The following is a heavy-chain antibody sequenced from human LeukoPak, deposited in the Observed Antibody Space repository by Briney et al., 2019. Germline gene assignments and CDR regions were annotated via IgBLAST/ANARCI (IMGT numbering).Heavy chain of an antibody. D-gene: IGHD6-19*01. CDR1: GYSFSNYW. J-gene: IGHJ3*01. CDR3: ASHSYSSGLP. V-gene: IGHV5-51*01. CDR2: IYPGDSDT. Sequence: GESLKISCKGSGYSFSNYWIAWVRQMPGKGLEWMGIIYPGDSDTRYSPSFQGQVTISADKAISTAYLQWSSLKASDTAMYYCASHSYSSGLPWGQGTMVTVSS.